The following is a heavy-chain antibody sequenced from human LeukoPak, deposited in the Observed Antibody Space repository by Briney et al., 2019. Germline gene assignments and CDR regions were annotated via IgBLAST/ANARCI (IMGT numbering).Heavy chain of an antibody. CDR1: GGSFSGYY. D-gene: IGHD2-2*01. J-gene: IGHJ3*02. Sequence: SETLSLTCAVYGGSFSGYYWSWIRQPPGKGLEWIGEINHSGSTNYNPSLKSRVTISVDTSKNQFSLKLSSVTAADTAVYYCARGRRGRDCSSTSCARAFDIWGQGTMVTVSS. CDR3: ARGRRGRDCSSTSCARAFDI. CDR2: INHSGST. V-gene: IGHV4-34*01.